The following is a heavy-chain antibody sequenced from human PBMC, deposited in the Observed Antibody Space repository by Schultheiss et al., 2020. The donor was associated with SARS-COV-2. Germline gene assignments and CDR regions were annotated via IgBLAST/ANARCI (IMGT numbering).Heavy chain of an antibody. J-gene: IGHJ4*02. CDR3: ARLQVWDKGPTANFDS. D-gene: IGHD1-26*01. CDR1: GGSISSYY. Sequence: SQTLSLTCTVSGGSISSYYWSWIRQPAGKGLEWIGRIYTSGSTNYNPSLKSRVTISVDTSKNQLSLTLNSVSAADTAVYYCARLQVWDKGPTANFDSWGRGSLVTVSS. CDR2: IYTSGST. V-gene: IGHV4-4*07.